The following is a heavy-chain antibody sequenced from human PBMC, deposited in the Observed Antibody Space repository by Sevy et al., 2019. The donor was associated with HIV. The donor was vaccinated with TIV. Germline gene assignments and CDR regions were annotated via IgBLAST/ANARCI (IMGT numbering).Heavy chain of an antibody. CDR2: LSFGCGKI. CDR3: AREGCTRPHDY. Sequence: GGSLRLSCAASGFAFYDYSMSWIRQAPGKGLGWVATLSFGCGKINYADSVKGRFTISRDNSKTSFYLQMDNLRVEDTALYYCAREGCTRPHDYWGQGTRVTVSS. CDR1: GFAFYDYS. J-gene: IGHJ4*02. V-gene: IGHV3-23*01. D-gene: IGHD2-8*01.